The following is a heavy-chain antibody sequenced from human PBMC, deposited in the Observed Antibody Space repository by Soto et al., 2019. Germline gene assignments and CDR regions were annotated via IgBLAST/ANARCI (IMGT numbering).Heavy chain of an antibody. CDR1: GFTFDDYA. D-gene: IGHD6-19*01. J-gene: IGHJ3*02. V-gene: IGHV3-9*01. Sequence: EVQLVESGGGLVQPGRSLRLSCAASGFTFDDYAMHWVRQAPGKGLEGVSGISWNSGSIGYADSVKGRFTISRDNAKNSLYLQMNSLRAEDTALYYCAKVVAVASGAFDIWGQGTMVTVSS. CDR2: ISWNSGSI. CDR3: AKVVAVASGAFDI.